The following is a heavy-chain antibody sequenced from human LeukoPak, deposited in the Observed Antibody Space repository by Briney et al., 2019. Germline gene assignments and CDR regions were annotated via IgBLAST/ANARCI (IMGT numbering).Heavy chain of an antibody. V-gene: IGHV3-30-3*01. CDR1: GFTFSSYS. CDR3: VRDCCSSCHYFDC. J-gene: IGHJ4*02. D-gene: IGHD6-13*01. Sequence: PGGSLRLSCAACGFTFSSYSMHWVRQAPGKGLEWVAVISYDGSNRYYADSVKGRFTISRDTSKNTLYLQMNSLRAEDTAMYYSVRDCCSSCHYFDCWGQGTLVIVSS. CDR2: ISYDGSNR.